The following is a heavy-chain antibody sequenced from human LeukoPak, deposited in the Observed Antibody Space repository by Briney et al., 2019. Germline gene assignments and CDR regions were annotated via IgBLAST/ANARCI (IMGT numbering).Heavy chain of an antibody. V-gene: IGHV3-7*03. CDR1: GFTFTTYW. CDR2: IKQDGSEK. Sequence: GGSLRLSCGASGFTFTTYWMNWVRQAPGKGLEWVANIKQDGSEKNYVDSVRGRFTISRDNAKNSLYLQMNNLRVEDTAMYYCAGGTGFIIKDWGQGTLVTVSS. J-gene: IGHJ4*02. D-gene: IGHD3-9*01. CDR3: AGGTGFIIKD.